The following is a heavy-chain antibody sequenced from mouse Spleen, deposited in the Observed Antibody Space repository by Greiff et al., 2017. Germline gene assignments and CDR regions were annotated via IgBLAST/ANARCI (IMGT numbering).Heavy chain of an antibody. Sequence: QVQLKQPGTELVKPGASVKLSCKASGYTFTSYWMHWMKQRPGQGLEWIGNINPSNGGTNYNEKFKSKATLTVDKSSSTAYMQLSSLTSEDSAVYYCASYYGNFYAMDYWGQGTSVTVSS. CDR1: GYTFTSYW. V-gene: IGHV1-53*01. J-gene: IGHJ4*01. CDR2: INPSNGGT. D-gene: IGHD2-1*01. CDR3: ASYYGNFYAMDY.